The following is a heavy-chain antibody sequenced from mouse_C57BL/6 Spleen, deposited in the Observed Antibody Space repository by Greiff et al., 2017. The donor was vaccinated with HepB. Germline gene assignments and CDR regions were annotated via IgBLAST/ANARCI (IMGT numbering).Heavy chain of an antibody. V-gene: IGHV1-64*01. Sequence: QVQLQQPGAELVKPGASVKLSCKASGYTFTSYWMHWVKQRPGQGLEWIGMIHPNSGRTNYNEKFKSKATLTVDKSSSTAYMQLSSLTSEDSAVYYCARGGYDGYYLDYWGQGTTLTVSS. CDR3: ARGGYDGYYLDY. J-gene: IGHJ2*01. CDR2: IHPNSGRT. D-gene: IGHD2-3*01. CDR1: GYTFTSYW.